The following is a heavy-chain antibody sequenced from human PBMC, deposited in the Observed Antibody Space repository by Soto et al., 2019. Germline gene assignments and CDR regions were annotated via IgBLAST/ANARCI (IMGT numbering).Heavy chain of an antibody. CDR3: ARAVAVPADFDY. V-gene: IGHV1-3*01. CDR1: GCSFTGYA. CDR2: INAGNGNT. Sequence: ASLKVSCKASGCSFTGYAMHWVRQAPGQRLEWMGWINAGNGNTKYSQKFQGRVTITRDTSASTAYMELSSLRSEDTAVYYCARAVAVPADFDYWGHGTTVNVSS. D-gene: IGHD6-19*01. J-gene: IGHJ4*03.